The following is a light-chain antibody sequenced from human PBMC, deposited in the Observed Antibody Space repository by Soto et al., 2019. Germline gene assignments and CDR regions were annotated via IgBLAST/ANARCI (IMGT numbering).Light chain of an antibody. J-gene: IGKJ1*01. Sequence: IVLTQSPGTLSLSPGERATLSCRASQIVSSSYLAWYQQKPGQAPRLLIYGASTRATGIPARFSGSGSGTEFTLTISSLQPEDFATYYCQQYDSFSVTFGQGTKVDIK. CDR3: QQYDSFSVT. CDR1: QIVSSSY. V-gene: IGKV3-20*01. CDR2: GAS.